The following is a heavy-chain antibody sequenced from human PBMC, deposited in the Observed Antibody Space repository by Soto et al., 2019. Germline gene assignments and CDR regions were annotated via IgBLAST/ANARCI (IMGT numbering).Heavy chain of an antibody. Sequence: EVQLVESGGGLVRPGGSLRLSCAAAGFTFSSHDMHWVRQGTGKGLEWVSGVDTAGGTYYTVSVKGRFTISRDNAKNSMYLQMNSLRATDTAVYYCAREIPSPGNWYFDLWGRGTLVTVSS. CDR2: VDTAGGT. CDR1: GFTFSSHD. D-gene: IGHD2-2*01. J-gene: IGHJ2*01. CDR3: AREIPSPGNWYFDL. V-gene: IGHV3-13*04.